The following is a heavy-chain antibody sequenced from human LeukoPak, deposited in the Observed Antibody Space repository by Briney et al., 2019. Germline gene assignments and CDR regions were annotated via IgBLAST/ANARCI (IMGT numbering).Heavy chain of an antibody. Sequence: PGESLKISCKGSGYTFTNYWIAWVRQMPGKGLEWMGIIYPGDSNTRYSPSFQGQVIISVDTSINTAYLQWISLKASDTAIYYCARHPIAGNRAYDWFDPWGQGTLVTVSS. J-gene: IGHJ5*02. CDR2: IYPGDSNT. CDR1: GYTFTNYW. V-gene: IGHV5-51*01. CDR3: ARHPIAGNRAYDWFDP. D-gene: IGHD5-12*01.